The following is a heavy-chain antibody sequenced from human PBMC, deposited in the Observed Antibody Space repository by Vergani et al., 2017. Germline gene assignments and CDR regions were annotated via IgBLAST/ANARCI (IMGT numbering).Heavy chain of an antibody. CDR3: ARGDYGILTGYRY. CDR2: INPSGGHT. Sequence: QVQVVQSGAAVKKSGASVKVSCKTSGYTFSNYYMHWVRQAPGQGLEWMGIINPSGGHTNYAQKFQGRVTMTRDTSTSTVYMELSRLRSDDTAIYYCARGDYGILTGYRYWGQGTLVTVSA. CDR1: GYTFSNYY. J-gene: IGHJ4*02. V-gene: IGHV1-46*03. D-gene: IGHD3-9*01.